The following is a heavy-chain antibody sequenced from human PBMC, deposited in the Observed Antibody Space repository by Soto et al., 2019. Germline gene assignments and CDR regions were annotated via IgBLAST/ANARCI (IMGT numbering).Heavy chain of an antibody. J-gene: IGHJ4*01. D-gene: IGHD5-18*01. CDR1: GGSISSGGYY. V-gene: IGHV4-31*03. CDR2: IYYSGST. Sequence: PSETLSLTCTVSGGSISSGGYYWSWIRHHPGKGLEWIGYIYYSGSTYYNPSLKSRVTISVDTSKNQFSLKLSSVTAADTAVYYCARGRGYNDASADLYFDYWGHGTLVTVSS. CDR3: ARGRGYNDASADLYFDY.